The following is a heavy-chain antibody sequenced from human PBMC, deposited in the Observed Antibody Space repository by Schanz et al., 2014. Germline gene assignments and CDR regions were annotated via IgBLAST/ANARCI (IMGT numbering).Heavy chain of an antibody. Sequence: VQLVESGGGVAQPGGSLRLSCAASGFSFSGYGMLWVRQAPGKGLEWVSSISWNSGSIDYADSVKGRFTISRDNAKNSLYLQMNSLRAEDTALYYCAKDGIMVQGVIWERYFDSWGQGTLVTVSS. CDR1: GFSFSGYG. J-gene: IGHJ4*02. CDR2: ISWNSGSI. D-gene: IGHD3-10*01. CDR3: AKDGIMVQGVIWERYFDS. V-gene: IGHV3-9*01.